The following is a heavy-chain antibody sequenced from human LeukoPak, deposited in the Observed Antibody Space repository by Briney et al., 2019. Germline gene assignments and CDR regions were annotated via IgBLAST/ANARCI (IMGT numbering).Heavy chain of an antibody. CDR3: ARTIFGVSDY. Sequence: GGSLRLSCAASGFTLCSYWMSCVRQAPGKGRECVANIKQDGSEKYYVDSVKGRFTISRDNAKNSLYLQMNSLRAEDTAVYYCARTIFGVSDYWGQGTLVTVSS. D-gene: IGHD3-3*01. CDR2: IKQDGSEK. J-gene: IGHJ4*02. CDR1: GFTLCSYW. V-gene: IGHV3-7*01.